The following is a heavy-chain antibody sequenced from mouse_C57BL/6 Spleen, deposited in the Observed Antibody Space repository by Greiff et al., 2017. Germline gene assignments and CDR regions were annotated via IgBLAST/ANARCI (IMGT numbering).Heavy chain of an antibody. J-gene: IGHJ4*01. D-gene: IGHD6-1*01. CDR3: ASPLFGYYAMDY. CDR1: GYSFTGYY. V-gene: IGHV1-42*01. Sequence: EVQLQQSGPELVKPGASVKISCKASGYSFTGYYMNWVKQSPEKSLEWIGEINPSTGGTTYNQKFKAKATLTVDKSSSPAYMQLKSLTSEDSAVYYCASPLFGYYAMDYWGQGTSVTVSS. CDR2: INPSTGGT.